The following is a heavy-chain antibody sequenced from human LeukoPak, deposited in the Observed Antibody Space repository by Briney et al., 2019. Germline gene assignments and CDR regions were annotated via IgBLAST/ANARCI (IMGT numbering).Heavy chain of an antibody. D-gene: IGHD6-6*01. CDR1: GGPFSGYY. Sequence: TETLSLTCAVYGGPFSGYYWSWIRQPPGKGLEWIGEINHSGSTNYNPSLKSRVTISVDTSKNQFSLKLSSVTAADTAVYYCARLKYGGPSSSRTPRGAFDIWGQGTMVTVSS. CDR3: ARLKYGGPSSSRTPRGAFDI. J-gene: IGHJ3*02. CDR2: INHSGST. V-gene: IGHV4-34*01.